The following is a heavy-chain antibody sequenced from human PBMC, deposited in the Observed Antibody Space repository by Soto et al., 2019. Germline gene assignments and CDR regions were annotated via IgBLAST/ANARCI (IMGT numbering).Heavy chain of an antibody. CDR3: ARGGITIFGVVIMDNWFDP. V-gene: IGHV4-34*01. CDR2: INHSGST. D-gene: IGHD3-3*01. CDR1: GGSFSGYY. J-gene: IGHJ5*02. Sequence: SETLSLTCAVYGGSFSGYYWSWIRQPPGKGLEWIGEINHSGSTNYNPSLKSRVTISVDTSKNQSSLKLSSVTAADTAVYYCARGGITIFGVVIMDNWFDPWGQGTLVTVSS.